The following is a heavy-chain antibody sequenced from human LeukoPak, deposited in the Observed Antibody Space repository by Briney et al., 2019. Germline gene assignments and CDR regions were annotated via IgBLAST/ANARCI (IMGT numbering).Heavy chain of an antibody. CDR3: ARGFSGYFLGYYFDY. Sequence: SETLSLTCTVSGGSISSSYSYWGWIRQPPGKGLEWIGNIYYSGSTYYNPSLKSRVTISVDTSKNHFSLKLNSVTAADTAVYYCARGFSGYFLGYYFDYWGQGTLVTVSS. CDR1: GGSISSSYSY. D-gene: IGHD3-22*01. V-gene: IGHV4-39*07. J-gene: IGHJ4*02. CDR2: IYYSGST.